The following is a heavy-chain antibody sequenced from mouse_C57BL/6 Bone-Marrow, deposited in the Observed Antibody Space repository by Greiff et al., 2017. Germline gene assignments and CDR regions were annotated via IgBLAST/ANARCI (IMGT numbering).Heavy chain of an antibody. Sequence: QVQLQQSGAELVKPGASVKLSCKASGYTFTSYWMHWVKQKPGQGLEWIGMIHPNSGSTTYNEKFKSKATLTVDKSSSTAYMQLRSLTAEDSAVYYCASPYYYGSSIDVWGTGTAITVTA. CDR2: IHPNSGST. CDR1: GYTFTSYW. CDR3: ASPYYYGSSIDV. V-gene: IGHV1-64*01. J-gene: IGHJ1*03. D-gene: IGHD1-1*01.